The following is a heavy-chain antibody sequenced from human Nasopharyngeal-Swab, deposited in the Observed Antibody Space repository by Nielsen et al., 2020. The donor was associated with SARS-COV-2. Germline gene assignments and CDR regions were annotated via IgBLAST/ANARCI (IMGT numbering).Heavy chain of an antibody. CDR3: ARHAYYDFWSGYYTWFDP. CDR2: IYYSGST. Sequence: SETLSLTCTVSGGPISSSSYYWGWIRQPPGKGLEWIGSIYYSGSTYYNPSLKSRVTISVDTSKNQFSLKLSSVTAADTAVYYCARHAYYDFWSGYYTWFDPWGQGTLVTVSS. V-gene: IGHV4-39*01. J-gene: IGHJ5*02. CDR1: GGPISSSSYY. D-gene: IGHD3-3*01.